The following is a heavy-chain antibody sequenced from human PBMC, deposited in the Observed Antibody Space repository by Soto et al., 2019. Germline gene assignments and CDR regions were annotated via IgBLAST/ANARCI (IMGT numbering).Heavy chain of an antibody. CDR1: GGTFSSYT. CDR2: IIPILGIA. V-gene: IGHV1-69*02. CDR3: ARAGYCSSTSCPNDAFDI. Sequence: SVKVSCTASGGTFSSYTISWVRQAPGQGLEWMGRIIPILGIANYAQKFQGRVTITADKSTSTAYMELSSLRSEDTAVYYCARAGYCSSTSCPNDAFDIWGQGTMVTVSS. D-gene: IGHD2-2*01. J-gene: IGHJ3*02.